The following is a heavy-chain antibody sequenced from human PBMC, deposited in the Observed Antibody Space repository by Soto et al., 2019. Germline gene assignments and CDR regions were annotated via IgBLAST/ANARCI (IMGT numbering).Heavy chain of an antibody. Sequence: ASVKVSCKASGYTFTGHYLHWVRQAPGQRPEWMGWINPKNGDTIYTQKFQGRVTMTRDTSISTAFMELSRLNSDDTAVYFCAGSTVLETGSAPFDFWGQGTLVTDSS. V-gene: IGHV1-2*02. D-gene: IGHD2-8*02. J-gene: IGHJ4*02. CDR2: INPKNGDT. CDR1: GYTFTGHY. CDR3: AGSTVLETGSAPFDF.